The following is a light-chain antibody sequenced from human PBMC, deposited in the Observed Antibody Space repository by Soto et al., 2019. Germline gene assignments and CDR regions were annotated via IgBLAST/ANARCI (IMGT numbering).Light chain of an antibody. CDR3: QQYCSSPSIT. CDR1: QSVSSSY. CDR2: GAS. J-gene: IGKJ5*01. Sequence: EIVLTQSPGTLSLSPGERATLSCRASQSVSSSYLAWYQQKPGQAPRLLIYGASSRATGIPDRFSGSGSGTDFNLTTSRLEPEAFAVYYYQQYCSSPSITFGQGTRLEIK. V-gene: IGKV3-20*01.